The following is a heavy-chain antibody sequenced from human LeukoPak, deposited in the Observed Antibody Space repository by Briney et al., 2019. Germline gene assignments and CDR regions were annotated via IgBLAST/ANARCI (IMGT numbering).Heavy chain of an antibody. D-gene: IGHD3-3*01. J-gene: IGHJ4*02. Sequence: GGSLRLSCAASGFTFSSYAMSWVRQAPGKGLEWVSAISGSGGSTYYADSVKGRFTISRDNSKNTLYLQMNSLRAEDTAVYYCAKARERITIFGVVTEPLDYWGQGTLVTVSS. V-gene: IGHV3-23*01. CDR1: GFTFSSYA. CDR3: AKARERITIFGVVTEPLDY. CDR2: ISGSGGST.